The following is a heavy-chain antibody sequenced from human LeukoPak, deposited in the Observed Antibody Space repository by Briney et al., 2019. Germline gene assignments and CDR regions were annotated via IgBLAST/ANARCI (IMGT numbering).Heavy chain of an antibody. Sequence: SETLSLTCAVYGVSFSGYYWSWIRQPPGKGLKWIGEINHSGSTNYNPSLKSRVTISVDTSKNQFSLKLSSVTAADTAVYYCARGSPVRYFDWLPKVFDYWGQGTLVTVSS. CDR3: ARGSPVRYFDWLPKVFDY. D-gene: IGHD3-9*01. V-gene: IGHV4-34*01. J-gene: IGHJ4*02. CDR1: GVSFSGYY. CDR2: INHSGST.